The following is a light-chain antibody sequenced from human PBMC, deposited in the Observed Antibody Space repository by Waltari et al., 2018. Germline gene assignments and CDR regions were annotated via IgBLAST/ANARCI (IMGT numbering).Light chain of an antibody. CDR3: SSYTSSSNWV. J-gene: IGLJ3*02. V-gene: IGLV2-14*01. CDR2: DVS. Sequence: QSALTQPASVSGSPGQSITISCTGTSSDVGGYNYVSWYQQHPGSAPKLMIDDVSKRRAGVANRFAGYKYGNTATLTISGRQAEDEADYYCSSYTSSSNWVFGGGTKLTVL. CDR1: SSDVGGYNY.